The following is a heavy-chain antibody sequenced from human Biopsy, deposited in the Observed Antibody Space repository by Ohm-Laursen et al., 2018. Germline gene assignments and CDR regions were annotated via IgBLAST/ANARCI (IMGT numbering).Heavy chain of an antibody. CDR3: THHYDASDDVFDI. CDR1: GFTFSHAW. Sequence: SLRLSCSASGFTFSHAWMSWVRQAPGKGLEWVGRIKNEIDGGTTDYAAPVKGRFTILRDDSKNMLFLQMGSLKTEDTAVYYCTHHYDASDDVFDIWGQGTVVTVSS. CDR2: IKNEIDGGTT. V-gene: IGHV3-15*01. D-gene: IGHD3-22*01. J-gene: IGHJ3*02.